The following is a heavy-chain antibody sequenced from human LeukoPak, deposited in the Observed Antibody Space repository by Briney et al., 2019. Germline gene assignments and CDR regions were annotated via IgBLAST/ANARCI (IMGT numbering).Heavy chain of an antibody. D-gene: IGHD3-10*01. CDR2: IYTSGTT. CDR1: GGSFSSYY. Sequence: SETLSLTCTVSGGSFSSYYWSWIRQPAGKGLEWIGHIYTSGTTNYNPSLKSRVTMSIDTSKNQFSLKLSSVTAADTAVYYCAREDSGSYYNFYYFYMDVWGKGTTVTISS. V-gene: IGHV4-4*07. J-gene: IGHJ6*03. CDR3: AREDSGSYYNFYYFYMDV.